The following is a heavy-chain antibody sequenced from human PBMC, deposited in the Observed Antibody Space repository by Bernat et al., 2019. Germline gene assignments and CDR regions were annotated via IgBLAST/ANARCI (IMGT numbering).Heavy chain of an antibody. CDR2: ISNSGGST. CDR3: ARGAEYSSSSGVDY. V-gene: IGHV3-23*01. CDR1: GFTFSTYA. D-gene: IGHD6-6*01. Sequence: EVQLLESGGGLVQPGGSLRLSCAASGFTFSTYAMTWVRQAPGKGLEWLSGISNSGGSTYYADSVKGRFTISRDNAKNSLYLQMNSLRAEDTALYYCARGAEYSSSSGVDYWGWEPWSPSPQ. J-gene: IGHJ4*02.